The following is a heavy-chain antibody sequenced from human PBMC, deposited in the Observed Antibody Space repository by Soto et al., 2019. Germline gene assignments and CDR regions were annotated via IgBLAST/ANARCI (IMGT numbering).Heavy chain of an antibody. D-gene: IGHD3-10*01. CDR3: AREPMVRAAHGFYI. CDR2: INPNSIGT. CDR1: GYTFTGHY. Sequence: QVQLVQSGAEVKKPGASVKVSCKASGYTFTGHYMHWVRQAPGQGLEWMGWINPNSIGTNYAQKFQSRVTMTRDTSISTAFMELTRLRSVVTAVYYWAREPMVRAAHGFYIWGQGTMVTVSP. J-gene: IGHJ3*02. V-gene: IGHV1-2*02.